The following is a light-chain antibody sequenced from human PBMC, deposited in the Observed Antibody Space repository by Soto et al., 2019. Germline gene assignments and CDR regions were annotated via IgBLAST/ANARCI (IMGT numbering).Light chain of an antibody. Sequence: EIVLTQSPATLSVSPGERATISCRASQSVSSNLARYQQKPGQAPRLLIYGASTRATGIPARFSGSGSGTEFTLTISSLQSEDFAVYYCQQYNNWLRTFGQGTKVDIK. CDR2: GAS. V-gene: IGKV3-15*01. J-gene: IGKJ1*01. CDR1: QSVSSN. CDR3: QQYNNWLRT.